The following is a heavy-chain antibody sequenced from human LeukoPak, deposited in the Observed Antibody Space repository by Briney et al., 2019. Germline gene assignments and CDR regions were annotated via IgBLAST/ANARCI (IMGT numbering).Heavy chain of an antibody. CDR2: INPNSGGT. J-gene: IGHJ5*02. V-gene: IGHV1-2*02. CDR1: GYTFTGYY. Sequence: ASVKVSCKASGYTFTGYYMHWVRQAPGQGLEWMGWINPNSGGTNYAQKFQGRVTMTRDTSISTAYMELSRLRSDDTAVYYCARDMSIMITFGGVKSEITNWFDPWGQGTLVTVSS. CDR3: ARDMSIMITFGGVKSEITNWFDP. D-gene: IGHD3-16*01.